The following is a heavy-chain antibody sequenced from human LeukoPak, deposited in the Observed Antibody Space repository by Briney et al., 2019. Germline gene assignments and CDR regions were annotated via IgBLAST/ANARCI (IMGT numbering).Heavy chain of an antibody. CDR2: ISNSGGST. Sequence: PGGSLRLSCVASGFTFRSYSMHWVRLVPGKGLEDVSSISNSGGSTYYADSVKGRITISRDNSNNTLYLQMGSLRGEDTAVYYCAREHLEAEYLDYWGQGALVTVSS. V-gene: IGHV3-64*02. J-gene: IGHJ4*02. D-gene: IGHD5-24*01. CDR1: GFTFRSYS. CDR3: AREHLEAEYLDY.